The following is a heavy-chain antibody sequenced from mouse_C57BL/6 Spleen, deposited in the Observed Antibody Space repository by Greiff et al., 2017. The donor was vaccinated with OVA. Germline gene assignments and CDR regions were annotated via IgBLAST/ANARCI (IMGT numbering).Heavy chain of an antibody. CDR2: ISSGGSYT. V-gene: IGHV5-6*01. CDR3: ARQGTVVATEGAMDY. CDR1: GFTFSSYG. Sequence: EVKLVESGGDLVKPGGSLKLSCAASGFTFSSYGMSWVRQTPDKRLEWVATISSGGSYTYYPDSVKGRFTISRDNAKNTLYLQMSSLKSEDTAMYYCARQGTVVATEGAMDYWGQGTSVTVSS. J-gene: IGHJ4*01. D-gene: IGHD1-1*01.